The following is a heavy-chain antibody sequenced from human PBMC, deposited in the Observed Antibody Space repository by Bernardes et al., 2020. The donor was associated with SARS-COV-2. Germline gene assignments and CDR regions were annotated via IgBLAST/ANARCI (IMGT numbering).Heavy chain of an antibody. J-gene: IGHJ4*02. D-gene: IGHD1-26*01. CDR1: GFSFRNYG. V-gene: IGHV3-7*01. Sequence: GGSLRLSCAGSGFSFRNYGMNWFRQAPGKGPEWLANINQDGSEKYYLDSVVGRFTISRDNAENSLYLQMNNLGVEDTAVYYCEAEGGHWGQGTLVTVSS. CDR3: EAEGGH. CDR2: INQDGSEK.